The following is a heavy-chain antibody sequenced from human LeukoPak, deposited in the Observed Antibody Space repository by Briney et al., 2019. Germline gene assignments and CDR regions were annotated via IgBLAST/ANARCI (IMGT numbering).Heavy chain of an antibody. D-gene: IGHD3-16*01. CDR1: GFTFDDYG. J-gene: IGHJ6*02. V-gene: IGHV3-20*04. CDR3: ARDGGLYGMDV. Sequence: PGGSLRLSCAASGFTFDDYGMSWVRQAPGKGPEWVSGINWSGGRTGYADSVKGRLTISRDNAKNSLYLQMNSLRAEDTALYYCARDGGLYGMDVWGQGTTVTVSS. CDR2: INWSGGRT.